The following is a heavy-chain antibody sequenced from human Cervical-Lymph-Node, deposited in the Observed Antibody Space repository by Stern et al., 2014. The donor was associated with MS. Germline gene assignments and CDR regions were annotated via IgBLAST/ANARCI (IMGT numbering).Heavy chain of an antibody. CDR1: GFTFEDYA. Sequence: VQLVESGGGVVQHGGSQRLSCTASGFTFEDYAMEWVRQVPGKGLEWVAMIWYDGSQEYYGDSVRGRFSVSRDNSRNTLYLQMKSLSLEDTAVYYCARKIPDYYYYAMDVWGQGTTVTVSS. V-gene: IGHV3-33*01. CDR2: IWYDGSQE. J-gene: IGHJ6*02. D-gene: IGHD2-2*02. CDR3: ARKIPDYYYYAMDV.